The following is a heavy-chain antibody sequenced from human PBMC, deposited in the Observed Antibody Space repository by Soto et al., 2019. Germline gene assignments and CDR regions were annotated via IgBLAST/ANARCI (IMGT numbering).Heavy chain of an antibody. CDR2: ISSSSSYI. Sequence: GGSLRLSCAASGFTFSSYSMNWVRQAPGKGLEWVSSISSSSSYIYYADSVKGRFTISRDNAKNSLYLQMNSLRAEDTAVYYCARALGATYYYYYYMDVWGKGTTVTVSS. J-gene: IGHJ6*03. CDR1: GFTFSSYS. V-gene: IGHV3-21*01. D-gene: IGHD3-16*01. CDR3: ARALGATYYYYYYMDV.